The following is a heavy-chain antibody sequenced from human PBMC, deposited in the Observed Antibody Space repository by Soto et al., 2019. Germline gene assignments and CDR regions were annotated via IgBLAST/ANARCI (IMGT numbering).Heavy chain of an antibody. V-gene: IGHV4-34*01. Sequence: SETLSLTCAVYGGSFSGYYWSSIRQPPGKGLEWIGNIYYSENTYYNPSLKSRVTISVDTSKNQFSLRLTSVTAADTAVYYCATHPPYGPLDHWGQGALVTVSS. CDR2: IYYSENT. CDR3: ATHPPYGPLDH. J-gene: IGHJ4*02. D-gene: IGHD4-17*01. CDR1: GGSFSGYY.